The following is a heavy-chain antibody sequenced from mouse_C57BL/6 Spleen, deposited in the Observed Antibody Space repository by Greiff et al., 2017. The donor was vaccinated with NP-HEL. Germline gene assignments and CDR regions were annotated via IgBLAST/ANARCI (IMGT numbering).Heavy chain of an antibody. CDR1: VFTFSSSG. J-gene: IGHJ1*03. CDR3: ARRELTPYFDV. V-gene: IGHV5-6*01. CDR2: ISSGGSYT. Sequence: PLVESLGDLLKPGGSLKLSCASSVFTFSSSGMSLFRPTPDNRLDWVATISSGGSYTYYPDSVKGRFTISRDNAKNTLYLQMSSLKSEDTAMYYCARRELTPYFDVWGTGTTVTVSS. D-gene: IGHD6-1*01.